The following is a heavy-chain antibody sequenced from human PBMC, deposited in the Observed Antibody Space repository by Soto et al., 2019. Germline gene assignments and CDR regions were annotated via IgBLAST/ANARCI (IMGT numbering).Heavy chain of an antibody. V-gene: IGHV1-3*01. Sequence: QVQLVQSGAEVRKPGASVKVSCKASGYTFTSYTIHWVRQAPGQRLEWMGWINPANGNTEYSQNFQGRVTITRDTSATTAYMELSSLRSEDTAVYYCARDKYHGSGTYNYFDYWGQGTLVTVSS. CDR2: INPANGNT. D-gene: IGHD3-10*01. J-gene: IGHJ4*02. CDR1: GYTFTSYT. CDR3: ARDKYHGSGTYNYFDY.